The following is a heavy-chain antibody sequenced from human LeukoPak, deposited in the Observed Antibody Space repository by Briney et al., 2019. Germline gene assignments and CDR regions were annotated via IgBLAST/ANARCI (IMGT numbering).Heavy chain of an antibody. CDR1: GFTFSSYA. J-gene: IGHJ3*02. Sequence: GGSLRLSCAASGFTFSSYAMSWVRQAPGKGLEWVSAISGSGGGTYYADSVKGRFTISRHNSKNTLYLQMNSLRAEDTAVYYCAKEYGDYDAFDIWGQGTVVIVSS. D-gene: IGHD4-17*01. CDR3: AKEYGDYDAFDI. CDR2: ISGSGGGT. V-gene: IGHV3-23*01.